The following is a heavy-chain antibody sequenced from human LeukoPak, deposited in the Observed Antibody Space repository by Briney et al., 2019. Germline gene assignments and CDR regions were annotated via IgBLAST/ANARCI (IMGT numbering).Heavy chain of an antibody. CDR2: IYWDDDK. Sequence: ESGPTLVKPTQTLTLTCIFSGFSLSSRGVGVGWIRQPPGKALEWLALIYWDDDKLYNTYLKSRLTITKDTSKNQVVLTMTNMDPVDTATYYCAHTSLVAEKVYYFDYWGQGTLVTVSS. V-gene: IGHV2-5*02. CDR1: GFSLSSRGVG. J-gene: IGHJ4*02. CDR3: AHTSLVAEKVYYFDY. D-gene: IGHD2-8*02.